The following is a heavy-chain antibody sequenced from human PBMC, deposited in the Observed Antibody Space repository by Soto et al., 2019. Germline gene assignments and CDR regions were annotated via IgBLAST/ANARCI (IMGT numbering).Heavy chain of an antibody. V-gene: IGHV3-66*01. CDR2: IYSGGST. Sequence: GGSLRLSCAASGFTVSSNYMSWVRQAPGKGLEWVSVIYSGGSTYYADSVKGRFTISRDNSKNTLYLQMNSLRAEDTAVYYCARDRTRELHDYGDYTSADYWGQGTRVTVSS. CDR3: ARDRTRELHDYGDYTSADY. D-gene: IGHD4-17*01. CDR1: GFTVSSNY. J-gene: IGHJ4*02.